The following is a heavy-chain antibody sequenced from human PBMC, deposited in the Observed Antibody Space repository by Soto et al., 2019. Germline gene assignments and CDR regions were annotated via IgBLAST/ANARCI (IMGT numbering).Heavy chain of an antibody. CDR1: GYSFTSYW. Sequence: PGESLKISCKGSGYSFTSYWIGWVRQMPGKGLEWMGIIYPGDSDTRYSPSFQGQVSISADKSISTAYLQWSSLKASDTAMYYCERLRQDTSTPRRPDTAMVTRYYGMDVWGQGTTVTVSS. D-gene: IGHD5-18*01. CDR2: IYPGDSDT. J-gene: IGHJ6*02. V-gene: IGHV5-51*01. CDR3: ERLRQDTSTPRRPDTAMVTRYYGMDV.